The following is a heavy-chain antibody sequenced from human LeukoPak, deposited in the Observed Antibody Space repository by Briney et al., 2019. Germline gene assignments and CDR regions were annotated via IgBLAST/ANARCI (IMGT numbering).Heavy chain of an antibody. CDR2: IYYSGST. D-gene: IGHD6-19*01. CDR3: ARLAPVSGRYVNY. V-gene: IGHV4-59*08. CDR1: GGSISSYY. J-gene: IGHJ4*02. Sequence: NPSETLSLTCTVSGGSISSYYWSWIRQPPGKGVEWIGYIYYSGSTNYNPSLKSRVTISVDTSKNQFSLKLSSVTAADTAVYYCARLAPVSGRYVNYWGQGTLVTVSS.